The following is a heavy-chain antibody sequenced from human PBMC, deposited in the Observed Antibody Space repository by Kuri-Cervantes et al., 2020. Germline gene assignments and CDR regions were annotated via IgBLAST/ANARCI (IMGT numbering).Heavy chain of an antibody. CDR2: IFVSGST. V-gene: IGHV4-4*02. Sequence: SETLSLTCGVSGGSISSSKWWTWIRLPPGKGLEWIGEIFVSGSTNYNPSLKSRVTISVDTSKNQFSLKLSSVTAADTAVYYCAVKVGADNNWFDPWGQGTLVTVSS. D-gene: IGHD1-26*01. J-gene: IGHJ5*02. CDR3: AVKVGADNNWFDP. CDR1: GGSISSSKW.